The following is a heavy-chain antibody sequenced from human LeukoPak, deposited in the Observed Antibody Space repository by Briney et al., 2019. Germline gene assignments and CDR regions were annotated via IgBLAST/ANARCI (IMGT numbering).Heavy chain of an antibody. Sequence: GRSLRLSCAASGFTFSTYNMNWVRQAPGKGLEWVSYISSSSSTVHYADSVKGRFTISRDNAKNSLYLQMNSLRAEDTAVYYCARGLVWSSSGWFFDYWGQGTLVTVSS. CDR1: GFTFSTYN. CDR2: ISSSSSTV. D-gene: IGHD6-19*01. CDR3: ARGLVWSSSGWFFDY. J-gene: IGHJ4*02. V-gene: IGHV3-48*01.